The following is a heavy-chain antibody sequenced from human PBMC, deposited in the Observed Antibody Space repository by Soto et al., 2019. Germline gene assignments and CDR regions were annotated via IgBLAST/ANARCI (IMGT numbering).Heavy chain of an antibody. J-gene: IGHJ4*02. Sequence: QVQLVESGGGVVQPGRSLRLSCAASGFTFSSYGMHWVRQAPGKGLEWVAVISYDGSNKYYADSVKGRFTISRDNSKNTLYLQMNSLRAEDTAVYSCAKESGSWLQSIDYCGQGTLVTVSS. CDR2: ISYDGSNK. CDR1: GFTFSSYG. V-gene: IGHV3-30*18. D-gene: IGHD3-10*01. CDR3: AKESGSWLQSIDY.